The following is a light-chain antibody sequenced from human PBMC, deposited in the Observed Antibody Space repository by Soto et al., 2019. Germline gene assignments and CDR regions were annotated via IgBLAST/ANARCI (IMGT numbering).Light chain of an antibody. CDR2: ATS. CDR1: HRVSSY. V-gene: IGKV3-15*01. Sequence: EIVMTQSPATLSVSPGERATLSCRASHRVSSYLAWCQQKPGQAPRLLIYATSTRATGIPARFSGSGSGTEFTLTISSLQSEDFAVYYCQQYNNWPLTFGGGTKVEIK. CDR3: QQYNNWPLT. J-gene: IGKJ4*01.